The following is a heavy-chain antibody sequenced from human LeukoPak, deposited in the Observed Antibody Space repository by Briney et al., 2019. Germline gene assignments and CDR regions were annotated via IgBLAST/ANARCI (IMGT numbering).Heavy chain of an antibody. CDR3: ARESLYDSSGYYYDFGAFDI. J-gene: IGHJ3*02. CDR2: INWNGGST. Sequence: GGSLRPSCAASGFTFDDYGMSWVRQAPGKGLEWVSGINWNGGSTGYGDSVKGRFTISRDNAKNSLYLQMNSLRAEDTAVYYCARESLYDSSGYYYDFGAFDIWGQGTMVTVSS. D-gene: IGHD3-22*01. CDR1: GFTFDDYG. V-gene: IGHV3-20*04.